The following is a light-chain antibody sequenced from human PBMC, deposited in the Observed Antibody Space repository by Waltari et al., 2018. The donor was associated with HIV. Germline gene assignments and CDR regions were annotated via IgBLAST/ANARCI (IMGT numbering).Light chain of an antibody. J-gene: IGKJ4*01. CDR1: QAIGSH. CDR3: QQLNTYPHT. CDR2: GAS. V-gene: IGKV1-9*01. Sequence: DIQLTQSPSLMSASMGDSVTITCRASQAIGSHLAWYQQRPGSAPKPLIYGASSLQTGVPSKFSGSRSGTEFTLTIRSLQPEDFATYFCQQLNTYPHTFGGGT.